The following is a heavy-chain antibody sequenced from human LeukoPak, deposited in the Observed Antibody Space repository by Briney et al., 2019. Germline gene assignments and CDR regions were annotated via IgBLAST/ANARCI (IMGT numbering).Heavy chain of an antibody. Sequence: GGSLRLSGAASGFTFSSYAMHWVRQAPGKGLEWVAVISYDGSNKYYADSVKGRFTISRDNAKNTLYLQMNSLRAEDTAVYYCAREITTNGGRYFDYWGQGTLVTVSS. D-gene: IGHD7-27*01. CDR3: AREITTNGGRYFDY. CDR2: ISYDGSNK. V-gene: IGHV3-30-3*01. J-gene: IGHJ4*02. CDR1: GFTFSSYA.